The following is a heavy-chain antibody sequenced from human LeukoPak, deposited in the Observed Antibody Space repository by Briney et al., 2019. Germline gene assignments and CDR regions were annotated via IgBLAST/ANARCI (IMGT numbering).Heavy chain of an antibody. J-gene: IGHJ6*03. CDR1: GGSISSYY. V-gene: IGHV4-59*12. CDR3: ARLGGQPAYYYYYYYMDV. CDR2: IYYSGST. D-gene: IGHD3-16*01. Sequence: SETLSLTCTVSGGSISSYYWSWIRQPPGKGLEWIGYIYYSGSTNYNPSLKSRVTISVDTSKNQFSLKLSSVTAADTAVYYCARLGGQPAYYYYYYYMDVWGKGTTVTVSS.